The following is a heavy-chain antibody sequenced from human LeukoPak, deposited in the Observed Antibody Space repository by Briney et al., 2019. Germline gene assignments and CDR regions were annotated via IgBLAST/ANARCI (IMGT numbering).Heavy chain of an antibody. CDR1: GYTFTSYG. CDR2: ISAYNGNT. Sequence: ASVKVSCKAPGYTFTSYGISWVRQAPGQALEWMGWISAYNGNTNCAQKLQGRVTMTTDTSTSTAYMELRSLRSDDTAVYYCARVAVGWLTDYWGQGTLVTVSS. J-gene: IGHJ4*02. CDR3: ARVAVGWLTDY. V-gene: IGHV1-18*01. D-gene: IGHD4/OR15-4a*01.